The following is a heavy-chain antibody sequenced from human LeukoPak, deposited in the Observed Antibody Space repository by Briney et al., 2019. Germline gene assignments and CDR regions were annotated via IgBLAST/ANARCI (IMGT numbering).Heavy chain of an antibody. CDR1: GFTFDDYA. CDR2: ISWNSGSI. CDR3: AKWEMYRVATITPFDY. J-gene: IGHJ4*02. D-gene: IGHD5-12*01. V-gene: IGHV3-9*01. Sequence: SLRLSCAASGFTFDDYAMHWVRQASGKGLGWVSGISWNSGSIGYADSVKGRFTISRDNSKNTLYLQMNSLRAEDTAVYYCAKWEMYRVATITPFDYWGQGTLVTVSS.